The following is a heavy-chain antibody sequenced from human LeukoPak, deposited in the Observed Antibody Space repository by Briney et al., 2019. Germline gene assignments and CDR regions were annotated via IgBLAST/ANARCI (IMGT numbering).Heavy chain of an antibody. CDR2: IYYSGST. CDR1: GGSISSSSYY. V-gene: IGHV4-61*01. Sequence: SETLSLTCTVSGGSISSSSYYWGWIRQPPGKGLEWIGYIYYSGSTHYNPSLKSRVSISVDTSKNQFSLKLRSVTAADTAVYYCARDRRQWLRGPFDPWGQGTLVTVSS. CDR3: ARDRRQWLRGPFDP. J-gene: IGHJ5*02. D-gene: IGHD6-19*01.